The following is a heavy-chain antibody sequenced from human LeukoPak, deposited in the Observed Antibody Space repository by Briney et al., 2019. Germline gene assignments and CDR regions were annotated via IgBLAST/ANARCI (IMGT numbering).Heavy chain of an antibody. V-gene: IGHV4-34*01. J-gene: IGHJ4*02. Sequence: SETLSLTCAVYGASFSGYYWSWIRQPPGKGLEWIGEINHSGTTNYNPSLKSRVTISVDTSKKHFSLTLSSVTAADTAVYYCARLYSGTRPPDYWGQGTLVTVSS. CDR2: INHSGTT. D-gene: IGHD3-10*01. CDR1: GASFSGYY. CDR3: ARLYSGTRPPDY.